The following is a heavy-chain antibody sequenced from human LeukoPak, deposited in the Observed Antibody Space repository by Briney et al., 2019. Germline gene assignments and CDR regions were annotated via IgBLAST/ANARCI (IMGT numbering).Heavy chain of an antibody. CDR1: GFTFSTYD. D-gene: IGHD5-18*01. CDR3: ARRRGYTYGYYFDY. J-gene: IGHJ4*02. CDR2: IGTAGDT. V-gene: IGHV3-13*04. Sequence: GGSLRLSCAASGFTFSTYDMHWVRQPTGKGLEWVSAIGTAGDTYYSGSVKGRFTISRDNAETSLYLQVNSLRDEDTAVYYCARRRGYTYGYYFDYWGQGTLVTVSS.